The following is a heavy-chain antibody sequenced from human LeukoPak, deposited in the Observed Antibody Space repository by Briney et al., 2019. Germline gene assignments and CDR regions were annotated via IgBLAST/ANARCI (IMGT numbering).Heavy chain of an antibody. CDR2: ISGSGGST. V-gene: IGHV3-23*01. D-gene: IGHD6-13*01. J-gene: IGHJ3*02. CDR1: GFTFSTYG. CDR3: AKDRSSSSPRYDVFDI. Sequence: DPGGSLRLSCGASGFTFSTYGMSWVRQAPGKGLEWVSAISGSGGSTYYADSVKGRFTISRDNSKNTLYLQMNSLRAEDTAVYYCAKDRSSSSPRYDVFDIWGQGTMVAVSS.